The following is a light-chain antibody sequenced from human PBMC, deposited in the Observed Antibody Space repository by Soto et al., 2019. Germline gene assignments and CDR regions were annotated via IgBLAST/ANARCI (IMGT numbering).Light chain of an antibody. CDR1: QGISSY. J-gene: IGKJ5*01. V-gene: IGKV1-9*01. CDR3: QQLNSYPST. CDR2: AAS. Sequence: DIQLTQSPSFLSASVGDRVTITSQASQGISSYLAWYQQKPGKAPKLLIYAASTLQSGVPSRFSGSGSGTEFTLTISSLQPEDFATYYCQQLNSYPSTFGQGTRLEIK.